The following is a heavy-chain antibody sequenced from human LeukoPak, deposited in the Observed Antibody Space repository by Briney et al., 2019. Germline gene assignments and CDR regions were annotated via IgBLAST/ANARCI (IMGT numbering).Heavy chain of an antibody. V-gene: IGHV3-33*01. D-gene: IGHD2-15*01. J-gene: IGHJ6*02. CDR3: ARVGCTGGSCLAYNYYAMDV. CDR2: IWYDGSDK. CDR1: GFTFNTYG. Sequence: QPGRSLRLSCAALGFTFNTYGMNWVRQAPGKGLEWVATIWYDGSDKYYADSVKGRFTLSRDNSKNTLYLQMNSLRAEDTAVYYCARVGCTGGSCLAYNYYAMDVWGQGTTVTVSS.